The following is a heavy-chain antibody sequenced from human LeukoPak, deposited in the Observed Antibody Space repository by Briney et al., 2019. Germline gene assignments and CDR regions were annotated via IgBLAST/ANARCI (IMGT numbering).Heavy chain of an antibody. CDR1: GYTFTNYY. CDR3: ARDGDENSSSWSWFDP. Sequence: ASVKVSCKAFGYTFTNYYMHWVRQAPGQGLEWMGIINPSAGTTTYAQKFQGRVTMTRDTSTSTVYMELSSLRSEDTAVYYCARDGDENSSSWSWFDPWGQGTLVTVSS. CDR2: INPSAGTT. D-gene: IGHD6-13*01. V-gene: IGHV1-46*01. J-gene: IGHJ5*02.